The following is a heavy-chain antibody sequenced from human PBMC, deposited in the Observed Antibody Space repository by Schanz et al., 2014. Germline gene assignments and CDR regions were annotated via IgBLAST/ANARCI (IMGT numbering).Heavy chain of an antibody. V-gene: IGHV3-30*04. Sequence: VQLVESGGALVQPGRSLRLSCAASGFSFSGFAVHWVRQAPGKGLEWVSIVSHDGFTKHYADSVRGRFTLSRDNSKNTVYLQMNSLRAEDTALYFCATDYSGGGCHIWGQGTMVTVSS. CDR2: VSHDGFTK. D-gene: IGHD6-19*01. J-gene: IGHJ3*02. CDR1: GFSFSGFA. CDR3: ATDYSGGGCHI.